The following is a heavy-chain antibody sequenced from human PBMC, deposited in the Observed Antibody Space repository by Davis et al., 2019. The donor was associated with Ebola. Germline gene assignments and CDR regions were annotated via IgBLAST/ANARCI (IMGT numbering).Heavy chain of an antibody. Sequence: GESLKIPCAASGFTFSSYSMNWVRQAPGKGLEWVSSISSSSSYIYYADSVKGRFTISRDNAKNSLYLQMNSLRAEDTAVYYCARDLAPPGEVPGYYMDVWGKGTTVTVSS. CDR2: ISSSSSYI. CDR1: GFTFSSYS. J-gene: IGHJ6*03. CDR3: ARDLAPPGEVPGYYMDV. D-gene: IGHD2-2*01. V-gene: IGHV3-21*01.